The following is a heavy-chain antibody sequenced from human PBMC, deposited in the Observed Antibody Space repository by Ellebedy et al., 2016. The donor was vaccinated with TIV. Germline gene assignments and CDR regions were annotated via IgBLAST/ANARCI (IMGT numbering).Heavy chain of an antibody. CDR2: IKSKTDGGTT. CDR3: TTDPYGGSHFDY. D-gene: IGHD4-23*01. CDR1: GFTFSNAW. J-gene: IGHJ4*02. Sequence: GGSLRLXCAASGFTFSNAWMNWVRQAPGKGLEWVGRIKSKTDGGTTDYAAPVKGRFSISSDDSQNTLYLQMTSLITEDTAVYYCTTDPYGGSHFDYWGQGTLVTVSS. V-gene: IGHV3-15*07.